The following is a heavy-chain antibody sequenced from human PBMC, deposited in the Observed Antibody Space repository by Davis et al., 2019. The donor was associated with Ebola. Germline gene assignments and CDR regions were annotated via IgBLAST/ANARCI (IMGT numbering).Heavy chain of an antibody. J-gene: IGHJ4*02. D-gene: IGHD6-19*01. Sequence: ASVKVSCKASGYTFTSYDINWVRQATGQGLEWMGWMNPNSGNTGYAQKFQGRVTMTRDTSINTAYMELSRLRSDDTAVYYCARDLYSSGLSWWGQGTLVTVSS. V-gene: IGHV1-8*02. CDR2: MNPNSGNT. CDR3: ARDLYSSGLSW. CDR1: GYTFTSYD.